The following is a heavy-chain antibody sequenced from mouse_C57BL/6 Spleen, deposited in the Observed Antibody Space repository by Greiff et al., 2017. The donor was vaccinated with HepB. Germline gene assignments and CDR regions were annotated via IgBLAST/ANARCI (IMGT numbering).Heavy chain of an antibody. V-gene: IGHV1-53*01. J-gene: IGHJ2*01. Sequence: VQLQQSGTELVKPGASVKLSCKASGYTFTSYWMHWVKQRPGQGLEWIGNINPSNGGTNYNEKFKSKATLTVDKSSSTAYMQLSSLTSEDSAVYYCARCGWLLRGYFDYWGQGTTLTVSS. CDR2: INPSNGGT. CDR3: ARCGWLLRGYFDY. D-gene: IGHD2-3*01. CDR1: GYTFTSYW.